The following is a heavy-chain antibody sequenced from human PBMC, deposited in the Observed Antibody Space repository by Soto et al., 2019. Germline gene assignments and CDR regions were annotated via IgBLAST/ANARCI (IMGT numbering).Heavy chain of an antibody. V-gene: IGHV3-30*18. Sequence: VQLVESGGGVVQPGRSLRLSCAASGFTFSSYGMHWVRQAPGKGLEWVAVISYDGSNKYYADSVKGRFTISRDNSKNTLYLQMNSLRAEDTAVYYCAKDGYSSGWYDPNWFDPWGQGTLVTVSS. J-gene: IGHJ5*02. D-gene: IGHD6-19*01. CDR3: AKDGYSSGWYDPNWFDP. CDR1: GFTFSSYG. CDR2: ISYDGSNK.